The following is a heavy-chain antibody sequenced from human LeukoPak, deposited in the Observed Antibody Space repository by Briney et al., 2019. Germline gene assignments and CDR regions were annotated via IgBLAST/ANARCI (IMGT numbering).Heavy chain of an antibody. J-gene: IGHJ5*02. V-gene: IGHV4-61*02. CDR1: GGSISSGSYY. CDR3: ARDLGRGYSYGINWFDP. Sequence: SETLSLTCTVSGGSISSGSYYWSWIRQPAWRGLEWIGRIYTSGSTNYNPSLKSRVTISVDTSKNQFSLKLSSVTAADTAVYYCARDLGRGYSYGINWFDPWGQGTLVTVSS. D-gene: IGHD5-18*01. CDR2: IYTSGST.